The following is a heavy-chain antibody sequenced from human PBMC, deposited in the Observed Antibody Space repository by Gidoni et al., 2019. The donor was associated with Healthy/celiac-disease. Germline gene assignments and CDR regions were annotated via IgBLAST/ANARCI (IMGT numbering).Heavy chain of an antibody. V-gene: IGHV3-64D*06. CDR1: GFTFSSYA. Sequence: EVQLVESGGGLVQPGGSLRLSCSASGFTFSSYAMHWVRQAPGKGLEYVSAISSNGGSTYYADSVKGRFTISRDNSKNTLYLQMSSLRAEDTAVYYCVKTQLGLSSGYFPDYYYYGMDVWGQGTTVTVSS. J-gene: IGHJ6*02. D-gene: IGHD3-3*01. CDR3: VKTQLGLSSGYFPDYYYYGMDV. CDR2: ISSNGGST.